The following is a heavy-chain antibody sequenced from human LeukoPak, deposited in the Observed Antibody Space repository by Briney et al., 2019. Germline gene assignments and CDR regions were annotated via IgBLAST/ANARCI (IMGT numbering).Heavy chain of an antibody. D-gene: IGHD6-13*01. CDR1: GFTFSSYG. J-gene: IGHJ5*02. CDR2: IWYDGSNK. Sequence: GGSLRLSCAASGFTFSSYGMHWVRQAPGKGLEWVAVIWYDGSNKYYADSVRGRFTISRDNSKNTLYLQMNSLRAEDTAVYYCARERGVAAAVWFDPWGQGTLVTVSS. CDR3: ARERGVAAAVWFDP. V-gene: IGHV3-33*01.